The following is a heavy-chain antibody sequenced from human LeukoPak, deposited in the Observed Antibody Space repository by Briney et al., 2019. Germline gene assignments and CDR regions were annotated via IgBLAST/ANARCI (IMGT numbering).Heavy chain of an antibody. V-gene: IGHV6-1*01. CDR1: GDSVSSNSAA. Sequence: SQTLSLTCAISGDSVSSNSAAWNWIRQSPSRGLEWLARPYYRSKWYSDYAASVKSRITINPDTSKNQFSLQLNSVTPEDTAVYYCSRFRDSTPVATDAFDVWGQGTRVTVAS. CDR3: SRFRDSTPVATDAFDV. J-gene: IGHJ3*01. D-gene: IGHD4-23*01. CDR2: PYYRSKWYS.